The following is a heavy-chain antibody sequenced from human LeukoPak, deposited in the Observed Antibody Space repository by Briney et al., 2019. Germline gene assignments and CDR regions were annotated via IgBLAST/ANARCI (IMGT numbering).Heavy chain of an antibody. CDR1: GGSITHFF. V-gene: IGHV4-59*01. J-gene: IGHJ4*02. CDR2: IYHTGAI. D-gene: IGHD2-8*02. CDR3: ARVSCTGGTCHLDS. Sequence: SETLSLTCTVSGGSITHFFWSFIRQPPTKGLEYIGYIYHTGAIDYNPSLKSRLTMSSDKSTNQFSSNLRSVTAADTAGYYCARVSCTGGTCHLDSWGQGILVTVSS.